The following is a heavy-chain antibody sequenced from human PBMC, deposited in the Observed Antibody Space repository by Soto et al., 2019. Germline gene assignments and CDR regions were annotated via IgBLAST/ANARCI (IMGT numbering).Heavy chain of an antibody. J-gene: IGHJ6*02. D-gene: IGHD2-8*01. CDR1: GGTFSSYA. Sequence: ASGKVCCKASGGTFSSYAISWVRQAPGQGLEWMGGIIPIFGTANYAQKFQGRVTITADESTSTAYMELSSLRSEDTAVYYCAREDIVLMVYAIGLRDYYGMDVWGQDTTATVS. CDR3: AREDIVLMVYAIGLRDYYGMDV. V-gene: IGHV1-69*13. CDR2: IIPIFGTA.